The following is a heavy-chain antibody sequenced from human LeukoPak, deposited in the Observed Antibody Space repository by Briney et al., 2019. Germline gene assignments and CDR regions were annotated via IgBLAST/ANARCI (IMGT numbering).Heavy chain of an antibody. CDR2: ISGSGGST. D-gene: IGHD4-11*01. V-gene: IGHV3-23*01. Sequence: GGSLRLSCAASGFTFSSYAMSWVRQAPGKGLEWVSAISGSGGSTYHADSVGGRFTISRDNSKNTLYLQMNSLRTEDTAVYYCAKVPGQNTVIPDYWGQGTLVTVSS. CDR1: GFTFSSYA. J-gene: IGHJ4*02. CDR3: AKVPGQNTVIPDY.